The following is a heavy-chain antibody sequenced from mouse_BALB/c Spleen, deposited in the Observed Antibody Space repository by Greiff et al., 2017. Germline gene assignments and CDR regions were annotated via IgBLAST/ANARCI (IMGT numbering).Heavy chain of an antibody. J-gene: IGHJ1*01. D-gene: IGHD2-1*01. Sequence: VQLQQSGAELVKPGASVKLSCTASGFNINDSYMHWVKQRPEQGLEWIGRIDPANGNTNYDPKFKGKATITADTSSNTAYLQLSSLTSEDTAVYYCARGDDNYVGYFDVWGAGTTVTVSS. V-gene: IGHV14-3*02. CDR1: GFNINDSY. CDR2: IDPANGNT. CDR3: ARGDDNYVGYFDV.